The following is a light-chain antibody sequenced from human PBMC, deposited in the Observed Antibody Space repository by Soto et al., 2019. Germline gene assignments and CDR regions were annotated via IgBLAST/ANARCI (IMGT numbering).Light chain of an antibody. J-gene: IGLJ2*01. CDR2: DVN. CDR1: SSDVGAYSY. Sequence: QSVLTQPASVSGSPGQSITISCTGTSSDVGAYSYVSWYQQHPGKAPKLIIYDVNIRPSGVSNRFSGSQSGDTASLTISGLQAEDEADYYCSSYTTNTTLVFGGGTQLTVL. CDR3: SSYTTNTTLV. V-gene: IGLV2-14*03.